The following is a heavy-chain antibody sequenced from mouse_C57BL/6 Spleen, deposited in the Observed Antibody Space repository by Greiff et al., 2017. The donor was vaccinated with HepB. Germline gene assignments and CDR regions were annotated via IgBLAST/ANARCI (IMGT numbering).Heavy chain of an antibody. V-gene: IGHV1-20*01. Sequence: EVQLQQSGPELVKPGDSVKISCKASGYSFTGYFMNWVMQSHGKSLEWIGRINPYNGDTFYNQKFKGKATLTVDKSSSIAHMELRSLTSKDTAVYYCARNPYYYGSSYDWYFDVWGTGTTVTVSS. J-gene: IGHJ1*03. D-gene: IGHD1-1*01. CDR1: GYSFTGYF. CDR3: ARNPYYYGSSYDWYFDV. CDR2: INPYNGDT.